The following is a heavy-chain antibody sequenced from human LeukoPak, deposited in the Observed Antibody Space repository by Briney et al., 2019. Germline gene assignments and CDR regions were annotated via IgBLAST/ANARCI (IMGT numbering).Heavy chain of an antibody. Sequence: SETLSLTCTVSGGSISSGGYYWSWIRQHPGKGLEWLGYIYYSGSTYYNPSLKSRVTISVDTSKNQFSLKLSSVTAADTAVYYCARVGAAASLEYYFDYWGQGTLVTVSS. V-gene: IGHV4-31*03. J-gene: IGHJ4*02. D-gene: IGHD6-25*01. CDR1: GGSISSGGYY. CDR3: ARVGAAASLEYYFDY. CDR2: IYYSGST.